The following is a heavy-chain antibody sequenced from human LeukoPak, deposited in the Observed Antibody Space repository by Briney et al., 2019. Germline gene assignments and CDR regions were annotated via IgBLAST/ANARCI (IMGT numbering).Heavy chain of an antibody. CDR3: ARGYDYVWGSYRIFDY. Sequence: PSETLSLTCAVYGGSFSGYYWSWIRQPPGKGLEWIGEINHSGSTNYNPSLKSRVTISVDTSKNQFSLKLSSVTAADTAVYCCARGYDYVWGSYRIFDYWGQGTLVTVSS. V-gene: IGHV4-34*01. CDR2: INHSGST. D-gene: IGHD3-16*02. CDR1: GGSFSGYY. J-gene: IGHJ4*02.